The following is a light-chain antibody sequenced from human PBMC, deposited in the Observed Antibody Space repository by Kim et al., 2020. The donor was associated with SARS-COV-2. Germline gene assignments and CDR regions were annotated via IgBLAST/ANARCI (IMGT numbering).Light chain of an antibody. CDR3: QHYNTPPYS. CDR2: KAT. Sequence: DIHMTQSPSTLSASVGDRVTITCRASQDISVWLAWYQQRSGNAPELLIYKATILHRWVPSRFSARGSGTEFTLTISSLQPDDSATYYCQHYNTPPYSFGQGTKLEIK. CDR1: QDISVW. V-gene: IGKV1-5*03. J-gene: IGKJ2*03.